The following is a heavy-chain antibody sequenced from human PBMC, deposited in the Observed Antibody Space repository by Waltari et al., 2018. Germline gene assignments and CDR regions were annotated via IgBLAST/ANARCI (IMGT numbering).Heavy chain of an antibody. CDR3: TRVCPTDEVACY. D-gene: IGHD2-21*01. J-gene: IGHJ4*02. Sequence: QVQLVQSGAEVKKPGASVRVSCKTSGYTFTAYYIHWLRQAPGQGPEWIGWVNPESGTSHSARGFQGRVTMTRDTSARTVYMELSSLRSDDTAVYYCTRVCPTDEVACYWGQGSLVTVSS. CDR1: GYTFTAYY. V-gene: IGHV1-2*02. CDR2: VNPESGTS.